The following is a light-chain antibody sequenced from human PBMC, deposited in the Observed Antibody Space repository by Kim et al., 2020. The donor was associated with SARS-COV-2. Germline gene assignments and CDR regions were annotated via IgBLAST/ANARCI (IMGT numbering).Light chain of an antibody. CDR2: AAS. Sequence: SPGERSSLSCRASQSFSAGYLAWYQQKPGQPPRLLMYAASTRATGVPDRFTGSGSGTDFSLTISRVEPEDFGVYFCHQYGGAPPYTFGQGTKLEI. J-gene: IGKJ2*01. CDR1: QSFSAGY. V-gene: IGKV3-20*01. CDR3: HQYGGAPPYT.